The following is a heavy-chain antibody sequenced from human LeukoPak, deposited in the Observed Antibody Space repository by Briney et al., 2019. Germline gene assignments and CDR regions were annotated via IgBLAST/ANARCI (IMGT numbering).Heavy chain of an antibody. CDR1: GYSISSGYY. V-gene: IGHV4-38-2*01. Sequence: PSETLSLTCAVSGYSISSGYYWGWIRQPPGKGLDWIGSIYHSGSTYYNPSLKSRVTISVDTSTNQFSLKLSSVTAADTAVYCCARNIVVEPAAMDYYYMDVWGTGTTVTVSS. CDR2: IYHSGST. D-gene: IGHD2-2*01. CDR3: ARNIVVEPAAMDYYYMDV. J-gene: IGHJ6*03.